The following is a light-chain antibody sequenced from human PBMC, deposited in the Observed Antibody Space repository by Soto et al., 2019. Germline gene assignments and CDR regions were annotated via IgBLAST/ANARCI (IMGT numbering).Light chain of an antibody. CDR2: DAS. CDR3: QQYESLPLT. V-gene: IGKV1-33*01. Sequence: DIQMTQSQSSLSASVGDRVTITCRASQDINKNLIWYQQKPGKAPKLLIYDASDLETGVPSRFSGSGSGTGFTFTISSLQPEDFATYYCQQYESLPLTFGQGTRLEI. J-gene: IGKJ5*01. CDR1: QDINKN.